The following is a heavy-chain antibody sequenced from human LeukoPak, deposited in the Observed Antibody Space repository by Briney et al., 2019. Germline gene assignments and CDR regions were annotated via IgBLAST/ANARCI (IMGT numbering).Heavy chain of an antibody. CDR2: FSYNVHS. Sequence: SETLSLTCTVSSGSVSNSNYYGSWIRQPPGKGLEWVGFFSYNVHSDYNPSLKSRVTISVDTSKNQFPLRLSSVTAADTAIYYCARVPAAGTGPDYWGQGTLVTVSS. CDR3: ARVPAAGTGPDY. D-gene: IGHD6-13*01. V-gene: IGHV4-61*01. J-gene: IGHJ4*02. CDR1: SGSVSNSNYY.